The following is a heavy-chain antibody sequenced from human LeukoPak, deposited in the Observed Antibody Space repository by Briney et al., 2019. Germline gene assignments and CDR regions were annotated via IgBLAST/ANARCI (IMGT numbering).Heavy chain of an antibody. CDR1: GYTFTGYY. V-gene: IGHV1-2*02. CDR2: INPNSGGT. CDR3: ARSRGFVLIPPTTVWFDPWGQGTLVTVAAGMDV. D-gene: IGHD2-8*02. Sequence: GASVKVSCKASGYTFTGYYMHWVRQAPGQGLEWMGWINPNSGGTNYAQKFQGRVTMTRDTSISTAYMELSRLRSDDTAVYYCARSRGFVLIPPTTVWFDPWGQGTLVTVAAGMDVWGQGTTVAVSS. J-gene: IGHJ6*02.